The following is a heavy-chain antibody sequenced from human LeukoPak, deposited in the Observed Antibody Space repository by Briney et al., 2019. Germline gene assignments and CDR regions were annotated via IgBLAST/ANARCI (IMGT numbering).Heavy chain of an antibody. J-gene: IGHJ4*02. CDR2: ISGSGSST. V-gene: IGHV3-23*01. CDR3: AKEKAERRAFDY. Sequence: GGSLRLSCAASGFTFSSYAMNWVRQAPGKGLGWVSAISGSGSSTYYADSVKGRFTISRDSSKNTVYLQMNSLRAEDTAVYYCAKEKAERRAFDYWGQGTLVTVSS. CDR1: GFTFSSYA. D-gene: IGHD1-1*01.